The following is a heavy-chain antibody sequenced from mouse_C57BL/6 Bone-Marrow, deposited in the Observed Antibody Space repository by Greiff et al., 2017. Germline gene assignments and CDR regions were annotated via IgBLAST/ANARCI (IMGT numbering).Heavy chain of an antibody. CDR3: AITTVVAPYYYAMDD. J-gene: IGHJ4*01. CDR2: ISSGGSYT. Sequence: DVMLVESGGDLVKPGGSLKLSCAASGFTFSSYGMSWVRQTPDKRLEWVATISSGGSYTYYPDSVKGRFTISRDNAKNTLYLQMSRLKSEYTAMYYCAITTVVAPYYYAMDDWGKGTSVTVSS. CDR1: GFTFSSYG. D-gene: IGHD1-1*01. V-gene: IGHV5-6*02.